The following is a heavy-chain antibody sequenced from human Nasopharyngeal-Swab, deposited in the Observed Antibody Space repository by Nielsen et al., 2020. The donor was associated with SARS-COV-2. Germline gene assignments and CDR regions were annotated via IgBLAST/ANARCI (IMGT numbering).Heavy chain of an antibody. CDR3: ASIAAAGDYYYYYMDV. J-gene: IGHJ6*03. CDR1: GFTFSSYA. CDR2: ISYDGSNK. Sequence: GESLKISCAASGFTFSSYAMHWVRQAPGKGLEWVAVISYDGSNKYYADSVKGRFTISRDNSKNTLYLQMNSLRAEDTALYYCASIAAAGDYYYYYMDVWGKGTTVTVSS. D-gene: IGHD6-13*01. V-gene: IGHV3-30*04.